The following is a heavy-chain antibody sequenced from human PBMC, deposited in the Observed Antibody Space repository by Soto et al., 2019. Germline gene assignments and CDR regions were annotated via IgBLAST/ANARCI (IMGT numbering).Heavy chain of an antibody. J-gene: IGHJ4*02. V-gene: IGHV3-48*01. CDR2: ISSSSSTI. D-gene: IGHD3-10*01. CDR1: GFTFSSYS. CDR3: GSGSYYGPYLDY. Sequence: AGSLRLSCAASGFTFSSYSMNGVRQAPGKGLEWVSYISSSSSTIYYADSVKGRFTISRDNAKNSLYLQMNSLRAEDTAVYYYGSGSYYGPYLDYWGQGTLVTVSS.